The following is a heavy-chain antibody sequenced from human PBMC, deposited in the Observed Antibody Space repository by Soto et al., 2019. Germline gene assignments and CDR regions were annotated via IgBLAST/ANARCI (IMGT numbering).Heavy chain of an antibody. J-gene: IGHJ4*02. CDR1: GGSITSGGYC. D-gene: IGHD3-10*01. Sequence: QVQLQESGPGLVKPSQTLSLTCTVSGGSITSGGYCWTWIRQHPVKGLEWMGHIYYSGSTTYNPSLKSRVNISTDAPKTQFPPQLTSVPAADTAVYYCARDGDYFGSGSPPLLSKWGQGTLVTVPS. V-gene: IGHV4-31*03. CDR2: IYYSGST. CDR3: ARDGDYFGSGSPPLLSK.